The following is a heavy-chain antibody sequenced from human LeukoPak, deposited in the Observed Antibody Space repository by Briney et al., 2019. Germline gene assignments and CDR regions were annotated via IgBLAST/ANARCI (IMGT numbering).Heavy chain of an antibody. CDR2: IRYDGSNK. D-gene: IGHD4-23*01. Sequence: PGGSLRLSCAASGFTFSSYGMHWVRQAPGKGLEWVAFIRYDGSNKYYADSVKGRFTISRDNSKNTLYLQMNSLRAEDTAVHYCAKTPPYGGLYFQHWGQGTLVTVSS. J-gene: IGHJ1*01. V-gene: IGHV3-30*02. CDR3: AKTPPYGGLYFQH. CDR1: GFTFSSYG.